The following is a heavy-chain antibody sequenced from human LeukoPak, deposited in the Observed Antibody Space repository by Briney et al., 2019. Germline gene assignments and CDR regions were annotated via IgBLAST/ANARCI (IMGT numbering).Heavy chain of an antibody. CDR2: ISGSGGNT. Sequence: GGSLRLSCAASGFTFSSYAMNWVRQAPGKGLEWVSGISGSGGNTYYADSVKGRFTISRDNSKSTLYLQMNSLRAEDTAVYYCAKAEHYYYDSSGYYGYWGQGTLVTVSS. J-gene: IGHJ4*02. V-gene: IGHV3-23*01. CDR1: GFTFSSYA. D-gene: IGHD3-22*01. CDR3: AKAEHYYYDSSGYYGY.